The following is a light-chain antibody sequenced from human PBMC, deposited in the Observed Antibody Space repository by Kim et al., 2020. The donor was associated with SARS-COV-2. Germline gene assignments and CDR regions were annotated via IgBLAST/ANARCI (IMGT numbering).Light chain of an antibody. J-gene: IGKJ1*01. Sequence: SPGVRATLSGRASQSVSDSNLAWYQHKPGRAPMLLICGSSTRATCIPDMFSGSWSGTDFTLTISRLEPEDLAMYYCQQYGYSPWTFGQGTKVDIK. V-gene: IGKV3-20*01. CDR1: QSVSDSN. CDR2: GSS. CDR3: QQYGYSPWT.